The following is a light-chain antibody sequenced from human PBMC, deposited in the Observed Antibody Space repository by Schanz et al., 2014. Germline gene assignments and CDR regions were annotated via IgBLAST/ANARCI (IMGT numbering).Light chain of an antibody. CDR3: ASYRTSSTPVV. CDR1: SSDIGDYNS. J-gene: IGLJ1*01. V-gene: IGLV2-14*01. Sequence: QSALTQPASVSGSPGQSITISCTGTSSDIGDYNSVSWYQQHPGKAPKLMIYDVTNRPSGVSDRFSGSKYGNRASLTISGLQAEDEADYYCASYRTSSTPVVFGSGTKLTVL. CDR2: DVT.